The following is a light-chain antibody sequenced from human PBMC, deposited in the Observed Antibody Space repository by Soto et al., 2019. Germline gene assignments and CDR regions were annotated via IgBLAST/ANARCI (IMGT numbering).Light chain of an antibody. V-gene: IGKV3-20*01. J-gene: IGKJ1*01. Sequence: EVVMRQSPATLSVSPGEGATLSCRASQSVGSDFLAWYQQRPGQPPRILIFGASGRATGIPDRFSGSGSGTDFTLTISRLEPEDFAVYYCQQYGSLSWAFGQGTKVDIK. CDR2: GAS. CDR3: QQYGSLSWA. CDR1: QSVGSDF.